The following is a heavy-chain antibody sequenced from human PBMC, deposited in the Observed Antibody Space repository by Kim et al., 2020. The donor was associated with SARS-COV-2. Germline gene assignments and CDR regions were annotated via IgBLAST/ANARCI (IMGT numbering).Heavy chain of an antibody. Sequence: SETLSLTCAVYGGAFSGYYWSWIRQPPGKGLEWIGEINHSGSTKYNPSLKSRVTISADTSKNQFSLKLSSVTAADTAVYYCARGRDRPRYYYYFYGIDVWGQGTTVTVSS. V-gene: IGHV4-34*01. J-gene: IGHJ6*02. CDR2: INHSGST. CDR3: ARGRDRPRYYYYFYGIDV. CDR1: GGAFSGYY.